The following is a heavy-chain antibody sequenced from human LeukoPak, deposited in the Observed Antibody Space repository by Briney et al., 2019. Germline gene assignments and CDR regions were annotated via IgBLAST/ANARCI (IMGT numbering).Heavy chain of an antibody. Sequence: SQTLSLTCTVSGVSISSGGYYWSWIRQHPGKGLEWIGYIYYSGSTYYNPSLKSRVTISVDTSKNQFSLKLSSVTAADTAVYYCARGSIAAAGISDYWGQGTLVTVSS. CDR3: ARGSIAAAGISDY. CDR2: IYYSGST. D-gene: IGHD6-13*01. J-gene: IGHJ4*02. CDR1: GVSISSGGYY. V-gene: IGHV4-31*03.